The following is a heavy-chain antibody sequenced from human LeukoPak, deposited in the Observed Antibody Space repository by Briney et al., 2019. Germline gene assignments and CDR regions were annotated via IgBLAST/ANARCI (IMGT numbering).Heavy chain of an antibody. Sequence: ASVKVSCKASGYTFTGYYMHWVRQAPGQGLEWMGWINPNSGGTNYAQKFQGRVTMTRDTSISTAYMELSRLRSDDTAVYYCARAPPCNGGRWYIVYYWGQGTLVTVSS. CDR3: ARAPPCNGGRWYIVYY. CDR1: GYTFTGYY. D-gene: IGHD2-8*02. V-gene: IGHV1-2*02. J-gene: IGHJ4*01. CDR2: INPNSGGT.